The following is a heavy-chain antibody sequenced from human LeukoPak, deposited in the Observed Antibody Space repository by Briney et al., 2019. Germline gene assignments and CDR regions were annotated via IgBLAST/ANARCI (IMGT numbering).Heavy chain of an antibody. D-gene: IGHD5-12*01. CDR2: ISYDGSNK. Sequence: GGSLRLSCAASGFTFSSYGMHWVRQAPGKGLEWVAVISYDGSNKYYADSVKGRFTISRDNSKNTLYLQMNSLRAEDTAVYYCAKDRRYSGYDFERGYGMDVWGQGTTVTVSS. CDR1: GFTFSSYG. J-gene: IGHJ6*02. CDR3: AKDRRYSGYDFERGYGMDV. V-gene: IGHV3-30*18.